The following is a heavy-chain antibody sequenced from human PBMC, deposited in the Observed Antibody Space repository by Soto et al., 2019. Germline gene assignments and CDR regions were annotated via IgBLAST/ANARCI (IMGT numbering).Heavy chain of an antibody. Sequence: SETLSLTCAVSGVSISSGNWWTWVRQTPQRGLEYIGEIFHDGTANYYPSFERRVAISVDTSKNQFSLKLTSVTAADTAIYFCARLVYDTRLNYMYFDFWCQGALVTVSS. D-gene: IGHD3-10*01. CDR2: IFHDGTA. J-gene: IGHJ4*02. V-gene: IGHV4-4*02. CDR1: GVSISSGNW. CDR3: ARLVYDTRLNYMYFDF.